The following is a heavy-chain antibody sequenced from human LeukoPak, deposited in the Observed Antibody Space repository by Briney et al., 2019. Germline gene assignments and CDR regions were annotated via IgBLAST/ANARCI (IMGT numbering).Heavy chain of an antibody. CDR1: GGSISSSSYY. V-gene: IGHV3-23*01. CDR2: ISGSGGST. D-gene: IGHD6-13*01. CDR3: AKDLNRIAAAGMVY. J-gene: IGHJ4*02. Sequence: ETLSLTCTVSGGSISSSSYYRGWIRQPPGKGLEWVSTISGSGGSTYYADSVKGRFTISRDNSKNTLYLQMNSLRAEDTAVYYCAKDLNRIAAAGMVYWGQGNLVTVSS.